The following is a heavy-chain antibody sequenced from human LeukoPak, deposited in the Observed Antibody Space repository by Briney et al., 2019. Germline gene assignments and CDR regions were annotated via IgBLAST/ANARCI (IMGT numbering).Heavy chain of an antibody. J-gene: IGHJ5*02. Sequence: GRSLRLSCAASGFTFRSYWMHWVRQAPGKGLVWVSRTNSDGSSTTYADSAKGRFTISRDNAKNTLYLQMNSLRAEDTAVYYCTRGASGHSYGYWFDPWGQGTLVTVSS. D-gene: IGHD5-18*01. CDR2: TNSDGSST. CDR1: GFTFRSYW. V-gene: IGHV3-74*01. CDR3: TRGASGHSYGYWFDP.